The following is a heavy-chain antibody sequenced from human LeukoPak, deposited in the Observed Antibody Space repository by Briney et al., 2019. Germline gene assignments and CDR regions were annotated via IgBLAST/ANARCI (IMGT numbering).Heavy chain of an antibody. CDR3: ARGPGYESYYYMDV. Sequence: PGGSLRLSCAASGFTFSTYAIHWVRQAPGKGLEWVAVISFDGVNTFYADSAKGRFTISRDNSNNTVYLQMNNLRPEDTAVFYCARGPGYESYYYMDVWGKGTTVSVSS. J-gene: IGHJ6*03. D-gene: IGHD2-2*01. CDR2: ISFDGVNT. V-gene: IGHV3-30*04. CDR1: GFTFSTYA.